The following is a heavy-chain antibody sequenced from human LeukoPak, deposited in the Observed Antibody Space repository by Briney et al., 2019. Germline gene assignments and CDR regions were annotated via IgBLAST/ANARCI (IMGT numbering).Heavy chain of an antibody. CDR3: ARGRRIAARSVAFDI. V-gene: IGHV4-34*01. J-gene: IGHJ3*02. D-gene: IGHD6-6*01. CDR1: GGSISSYY. Sequence: SETLSLTCTVSGGSISSYYWSWIRQPPGKGLEWVGEINHSGSTNYNPSLKSRVTISVDTSKNQFSLKLSSVTAADTAVYYCARGRRIAARSVAFDIWGQGTMVTVSS. CDR2: INHSGST.